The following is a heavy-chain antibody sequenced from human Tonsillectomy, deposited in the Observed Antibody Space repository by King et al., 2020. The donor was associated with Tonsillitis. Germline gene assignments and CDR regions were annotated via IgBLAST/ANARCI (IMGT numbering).Heavy chain of an antibody. V-gene: IGHV4-34*01. Sequence: VQLQQWGAGLLKPSETLSLTCAVYGGSFSGYYWSWIRQPPGKGLEWIGEINHSGSTNYNPSLKSRVTIPVDTSKNQFSLKLSSVTAADTAVYYCARGPLYSSAWAWGYYYYYYMDVWGKGTTVTVSS. CDR3: ARGPLYSSAWAWGYYYYYYMDV. CDR2: INHSGST. CDR1: GGSFSGYY. D-gene: IGHD6-19*01. J-gene: IGHJ6*03.